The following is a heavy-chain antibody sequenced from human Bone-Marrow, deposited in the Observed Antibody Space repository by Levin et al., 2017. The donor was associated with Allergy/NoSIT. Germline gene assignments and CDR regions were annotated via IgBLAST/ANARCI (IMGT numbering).Heavy chain of an antibody. CDR1: GFTFSSYG. V-gene: IGHV3-30*03. CDR3: ARVYDSYYFDY. D-gene: IGHD3-16*01. Sequence: LSLTCAASGFTFSSYGMHWVRQAPGKGLGWVALISYDGRDKYYADSVKGRFTISRDKSTNTVYLQMNSLRTEDTAVYYCARVYDSYYFDYWDQGTLVTVSS. CDR2: ISYDGRDK. J-gene: IGHJ4*02.